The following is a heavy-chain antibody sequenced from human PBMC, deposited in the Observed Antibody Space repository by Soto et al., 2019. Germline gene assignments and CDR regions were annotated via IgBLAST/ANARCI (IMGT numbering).Heavy chain of an antibody. J-gene: IGHJ3*02. CDR1: GGSISSGGYY. CDR2: IYYSGST. V-gene: IGHV4-31*03. CDR3: ATPIVVVPAATKGRAFDI. D-gene: IGHD2-2*01. Sequence: SSETLSLTCTVSGGSISSGGYYWSWIRQHPGKGLEWIGYIYYSGSTYYNPSLKSRVTISVDTSKNQFSLKLSSVTAADTAVYYCATPIVVVPAATKGRAFDIWGQGTMVTVSS.